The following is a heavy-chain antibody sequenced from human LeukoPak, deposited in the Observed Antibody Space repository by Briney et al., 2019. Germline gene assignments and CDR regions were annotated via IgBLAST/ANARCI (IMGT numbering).Heavy chain of an antibody. J-gene: IGHJ6*04. V-gene: IGHV3-30*02. CDR3: AKDHGYFYDSSGLDV. CDR2: IRYDGSHK. D-gene: IGHD3-22*01. CDR1: GFTFSSYG. Sequence: QTGGSLRLSCAASGFTFSSYGIHWVRQAPGKGLEWVAFIRYDGSHKYYADSVKGRFTISRDNSKNTLYLQMNSLRAEDTALYYCAKDHGYFYDSSGLDVWGKGTTVTISS.